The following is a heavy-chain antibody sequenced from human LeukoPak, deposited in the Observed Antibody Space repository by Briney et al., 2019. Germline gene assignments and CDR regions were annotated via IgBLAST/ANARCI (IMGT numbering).Heavy chain of an antibody. Sequence: SETLSLTCTVSGGSISSSSYYWGWIRQPPGKGLEWIGSIYYSGSTYYNPSLKSRVTISVDTSKNQFSLKLSSVTAADTAVYYCARWELLLGYYFDYWGQGTLVTVSS. CDR3: ARWELLLGYYFDY. CDR1: GGSISSSSYY. V-gene: IGHV4-39*07. D-gene: IGHD1-26*01. CDR2: IYYSGST. J-gene: IGHJ4*02.